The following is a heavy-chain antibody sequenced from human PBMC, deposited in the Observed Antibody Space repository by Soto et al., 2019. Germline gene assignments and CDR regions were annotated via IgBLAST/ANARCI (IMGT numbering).Heavy chain of an antibody. CDR1: GCTFNYYA. D-gene: IGHD7-27*01. CDR2: ISGSGDST. CDR3: AKVAWGGDDYNDC. V-gene: IGHV3-23*01. J-gene: IGHJ4*02. Sequence: PGGWRRRSWAAAGCTFNYYAMKWVRQAPGKGLGWVSAISGSGDSTYYADSVKGRFTVSRANSKNTLFLQMNRLRAEDTAVYYCAKVAWGGDDYNDCWRQRPVVTFSS.